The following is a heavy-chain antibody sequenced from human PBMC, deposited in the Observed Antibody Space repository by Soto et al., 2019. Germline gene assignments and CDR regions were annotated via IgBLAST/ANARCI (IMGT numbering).Heavy chain of an antibody. CDR1: GFTFSSYA. CDR3: AKDRVTATVPPVAYNWFAP. J-gene: IGHJ5*02. D-gene: IGHD5-18*01. Sequence: GGSLRLSCAASGFTFSSYAMSWVRQAPGKGLEWVSAISGSGGSTYYADSVKGRFTISRDNSKNTLYLQMNSLRAEDTAVYYCAKDRVTATVPPVAYNWFAPWGQGTLVTVSS. CDR2: ISGSGGST. V-gene: IGHV3-23*01.